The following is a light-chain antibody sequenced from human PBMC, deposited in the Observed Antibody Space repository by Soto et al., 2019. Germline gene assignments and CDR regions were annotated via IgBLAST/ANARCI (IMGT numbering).Light chain of an antibody. J-gene: IGLJ1*01. Sequence: QSVLTQPPSVSGAPGQRVTISCTGSSSNIGAGCDVHWYQQLPGTAPKLLIYDNTNLPSGVPDRFSGSKSGTSASLAITGLQAEDEADYYCQSYDSSLRGDVFGTGTKVTVL. CDR1: SSNIGAGCD. V-gene: IGLV1-40*01. CDR2: DNT. CDR3: QSYDSSLRGDV.